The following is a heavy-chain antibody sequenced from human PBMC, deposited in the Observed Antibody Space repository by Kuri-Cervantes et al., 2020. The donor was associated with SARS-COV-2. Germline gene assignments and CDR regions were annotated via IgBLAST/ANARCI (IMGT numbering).Heavy chain of an antibody. V-gene: IGHV3-7*02. D-gene: IGHD1-1*01. Sequence: GESLKISCAASGFTFSYYWMSWVRQAPGKGLEWVANINQDGSEKYYVGSVKGRFTISRDNAKNSLYLQMNSLRAEDTAVYYCARRGSWKGDFDIWGQGTMVTVSS. CDR1: GFTFSYYW. J-gene: IGHJ3*02. CDR2: INQDGSEK. CDR3: ARRGSWKGDFDI.